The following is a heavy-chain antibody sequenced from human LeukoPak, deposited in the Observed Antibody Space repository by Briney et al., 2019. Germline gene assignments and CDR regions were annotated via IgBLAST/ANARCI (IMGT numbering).Heavy chain of an antibody. D-gene: IGHD4-17*01. Sequence: ASVKVSCKASGYTFTSYYMHWVRQAPGQGLEWMGIINPSGGSTSYAQKFQGRVTMTRDMSTSTVYMELSSLRSEDTAVYYCARCRCDYGDHGNSFFDYWGQGTLVTVSS. V-gene: IGHV1-46*01. CDR3: ARCRCDYGDHGNSFFDY. CDR2: INPSGGST. J-gene: IGHJ4*02. CDR1: GYTFTSYY.